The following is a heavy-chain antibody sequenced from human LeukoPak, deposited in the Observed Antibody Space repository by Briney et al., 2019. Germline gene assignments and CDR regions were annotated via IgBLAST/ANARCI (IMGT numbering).Heavy chain of an antibody. D-gene: IGHD2-21*02. J-gene: IGHJ4*02. CDR1: GFTFSSYK. CDR3: AREVSVTGYYFDY. V-gene: IGHV3-48*03. CDR2: ISSSGSTI. Sequence: GGSLRLSCAASGFTFSSYKMNWVRQAPGKGLEWVSYISSSGSTIYYADSVKGRFTISRDNAKNSLYLQMNSLRAEDTAVYYCAREVSVTGYYFDYWGQGTLVTVSS.